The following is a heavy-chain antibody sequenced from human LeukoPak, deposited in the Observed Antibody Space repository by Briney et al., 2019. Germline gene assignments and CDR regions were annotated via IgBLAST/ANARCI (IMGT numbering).Heavy chain of an antibody. CDR3: ARDAGSGSYFDY. J-gene: IGHJ4*02. CDR2: IWHDGSHK. Sequence: PGRSLRLSCAASGFAFNTYAMHWVRQAPGKGLEWVTLIWHDGSHKFYIDSVRGRFTISRDNSKNTLYLQMNSLRADDTAVYYCARDAGSGSYFDYWGQGTLVTVSS. D-gene: IGHD3-10*01. CDR1: GFAFNTYA. V-gene: IGHV3-33*01.